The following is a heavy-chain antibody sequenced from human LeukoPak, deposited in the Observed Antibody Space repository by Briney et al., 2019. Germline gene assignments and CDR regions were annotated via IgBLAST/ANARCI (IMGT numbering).Heavy chain of an antibody. J-gene: IGHJ3*02. D-gene: IGHD6-19*01. CDR2: VKKDASEK. Sequence: GGSLRLSCAASGLTFSNNWMTWVRQAPGKGLEWVASVKKDASEKYYVDSVKGRFTISRDNAKNSLYLQMNSLRAEDTALYHCARVIAVAGTGAFDIWGQGTMVTVSS. V-gene: IGHV3-7*03. CDR3: ARVIAVAGTGAFDI. CDR1: GLTFSNNW.